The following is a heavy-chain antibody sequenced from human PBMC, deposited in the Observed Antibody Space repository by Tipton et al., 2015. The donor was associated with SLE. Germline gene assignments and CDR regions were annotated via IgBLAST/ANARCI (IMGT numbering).Heavy chain of an antibody. J-gene: IGHJ6*02. V-gene: IGHV4-59*08. D-gene: IGHD4-17*01. CDR1: GGSISSYY. CDR3: ARHYDYYYYGMDV. Sequence: TLSLTCTVSGGSISSYYWSWIRQPPGKGLDWIGYIYYSGSTNYKPSLRSRVTISVDTSKNQFSLKLSSVTAADTAVYYCARHYDYYYYGMDVWGQGTTVTVSS. CDR2: IYYSGST.